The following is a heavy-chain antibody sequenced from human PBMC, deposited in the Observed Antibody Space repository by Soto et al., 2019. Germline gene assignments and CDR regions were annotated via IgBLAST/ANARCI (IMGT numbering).Heavy chain of an antibody. D-gene: IGHD2-15*01. Sequence: GGSLRLSCAASGFTFSSYAMSWVRQAPGKGLEWVSAISGSGGSTYYADSVKGRFTISRDNSKNTLYLQMNSLRAEDTAVYYCAKGDNPVWYGQHDAFDIWGQGTMVTVSS. V-gene: IGHV3-23*01. CDR2: ISGSGGST. CDR3: AKGDNPVWYGQHDAFDI. J-gene: IGHJ3*02. CDR1: GFTFSSYA.